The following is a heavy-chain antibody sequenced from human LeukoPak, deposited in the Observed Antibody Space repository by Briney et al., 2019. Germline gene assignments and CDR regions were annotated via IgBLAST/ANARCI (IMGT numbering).Heavy chain of an antibody. CDR2: IYTSGGT. J-gene: IGHJ4*02. CDR3: ARRSRGVFWSGRPDRGFDY. CDR1: GGSISSYY. Sequence: PSETLSLTCTVSGGSISSYYWSWIRQPAGKELEWIGRIYTSGGTNYNPSLKSRVTISVDTSKNQFSLKLSSVTAADTAVYYCARRSRGVFWSGRPDRGFDYWGQGTLVTVSS. V-gene: IGHV4-4*07. D-gene: IGHD3-3*01.